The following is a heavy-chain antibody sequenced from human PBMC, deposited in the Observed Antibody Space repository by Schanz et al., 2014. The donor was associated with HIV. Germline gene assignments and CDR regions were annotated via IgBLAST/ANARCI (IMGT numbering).Heavy chain of an antibody. J-gene: IGHJ4*02. V-gene: IGHV3-53*01. CDR2: IYSDGSTT. Sequence: VQLVESGGGLIQPGGSLRLSCAASGFTVSNNYMSWVRQAPGKGLEWVSRIYSDGSTTSYADSVKGRFTISRDDSKNTLYLQMNSLRAEDTAEYYCAKELTPHYPGATTGVLDYWGQGTLVTVSS. CDR3: AKELTPHYPGATTGVLDY. D-gene: IGHD1-26*01. CDR1: GFTVSNNY.